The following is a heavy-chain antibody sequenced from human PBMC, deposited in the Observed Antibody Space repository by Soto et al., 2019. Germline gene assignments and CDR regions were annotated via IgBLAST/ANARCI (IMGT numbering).Heavy chain of an antibody. V-gene: IGHV3-11*04. CDR1: GFRFSDHY. CDR3: AREMATITEIDY. Sequence: QVQLVESGGGLVEPGGSLRLSCAASGFRFSDHYMTWIRQAPGKGLEWVSKISGGGTTIYYADSVKGRFTVSRDNAKNSLYLQMNSLTDEDTAVYYCAREMATITEIDYWGQGTLVTVSS. J-gene: IGHJ4*02. CDR2: ISGGGTTI. D-gene: IGHD5-12*01.